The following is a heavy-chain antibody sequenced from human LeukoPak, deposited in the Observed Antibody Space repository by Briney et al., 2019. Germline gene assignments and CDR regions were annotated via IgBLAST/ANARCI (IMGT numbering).Heavy chain of an antibody. V-gene: IGHV3-23*01. Sequence: GGSLRLSCAASGFTFSRYAMSWVRQAPGKGLEWVSAIGGSGSNTYYADSVKGRFTISRDNSKNTLYLQMNSLRAEDTAVYYCAKSPAVDAAFDIWGQGTMVTVSS. CDR2: IGGSGSNT. CDR3: AKSPAVDAAFDI. CDR1: GFTFSRYA. D-gene: IGHD4-23*01. J-gene: IGHJ3*02.